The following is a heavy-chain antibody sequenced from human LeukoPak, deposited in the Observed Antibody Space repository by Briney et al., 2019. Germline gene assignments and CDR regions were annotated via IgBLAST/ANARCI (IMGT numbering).Heavy chain of an antibody. CDR3: ARALPGNAPYPLDY. J-gene: IGHJ4*02. CDR1: GFTFSSYW. V-gene: IGHV3-7*01. CDR2: IKQDGSEQ. Sequence: GGSLRLSCAASGFTFSSYWMSWVRQAPRKGLEWVANIKQDGSEQYSVDSVKGRFTISRDNAKNSLSLQMNSLRAEDTAVYYCARALPGNAPYPLDYWGQGTLVTVSS.